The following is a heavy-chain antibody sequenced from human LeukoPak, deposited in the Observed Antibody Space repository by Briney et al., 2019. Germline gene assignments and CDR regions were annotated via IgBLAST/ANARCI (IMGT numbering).Heavy chain of an antibody. D-gene: IGHD6-13*01. V-gene: IGHV3-11*01. CDR3: ARVTGYVMEDYFDY. CDR2: ISSGGRTM. Sequence: GGSLRLTCAASGFTFSDYYMTWIRQAPGKGLEWISYISSGGRTMYYTDSVKGRFTISRDNAKNSLYLQMNSLRAEDTAVYYCARVTGYVMEDYFDYWGQGTLVTVSS. CDR1: GFTFSDYY. J-gene: IGHJ4*02.